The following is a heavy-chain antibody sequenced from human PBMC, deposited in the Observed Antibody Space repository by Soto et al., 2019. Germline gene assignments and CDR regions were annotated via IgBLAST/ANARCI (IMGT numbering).Heavy chain of an antibody. D-gene: IGHD6-13*01. J-gene: IGHJ4*02. V-gene: IGHV3-30*18. CDR3: AKEYGSTWIDH. CDR1: GFTFSTYG. Sequence: VGSLRLSCAASGFTFSTYGMHWVRQAPGKGLEWVAAMSYDGTKQYYVDSVKGRFTISRDNYRNTLFLQLNSLRDEDTAVYYCAKEYGSTWIDHWGQGTPVTVS. CDR2: MSYDGTKQ.